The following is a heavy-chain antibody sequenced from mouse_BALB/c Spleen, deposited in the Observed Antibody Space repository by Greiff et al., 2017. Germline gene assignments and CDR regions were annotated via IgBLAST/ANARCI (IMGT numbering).Heavy chain of an antibody. J-gene: IGHJ4*01. D-gene: IGHD1-1*01. CDR1: GFTFSSFG. CDR2: ISSGSSTI. V-gene: IGHV5-17*02. CDR3: ARGHYYGSSYGAMDY. Sequence: EVKLMESGGGLVQPGGSRKLSCAASGFTFSSFGMHWVRQAPEKGLEWVAYISSGSSTIYYADTVKGRFTISRDNPKNTLFLQMTSLRSEDTAMYYCARGHYYGSSYGAMDYWGQGTSVTVSS.